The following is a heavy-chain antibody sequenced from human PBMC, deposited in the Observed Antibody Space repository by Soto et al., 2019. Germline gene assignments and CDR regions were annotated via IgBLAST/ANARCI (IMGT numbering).Heavy chain of an antibody. D-gene: IGHD4-17*01. CDR2: ISYDGSNK. Sequence: GGSLRLSCAASGFTFSSYGMHWVRQAPGKGLEWVAVISYDGSNKYYADSVKGRFTISRDNSKNTLYLQMNSLRAEDTAVYYCAKEHDYGDFTPLDYWGQGTLVTVSS. CDR1: GFTFSSYG. J-gene: IGHJ4*02. CDR3: AKEHDYGDFTPLDY. V-gene: IGHV3-30*18.